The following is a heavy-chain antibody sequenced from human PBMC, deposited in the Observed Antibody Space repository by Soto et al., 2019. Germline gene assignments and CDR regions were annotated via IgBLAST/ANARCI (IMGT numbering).Heavy chain of an antibody. D-gene: IGHD1-26*01. J-gene: IGHJ4*02. Sequence: GGSLRLSCLASGFIFRSYAMPWVRQAPGKGLEWVAVITYDGANGYYADSVRGRFAISRENSKSTLFLQMNSLRPEDTAVYYCARAFSGSYPNFDYWGQGTLVTVSS. CDR1: GFIFRSYA. CDR3: ARAFSGSYPNFDY. CDR2: ITYDGANG. V-gene: IGHV3-30*09.